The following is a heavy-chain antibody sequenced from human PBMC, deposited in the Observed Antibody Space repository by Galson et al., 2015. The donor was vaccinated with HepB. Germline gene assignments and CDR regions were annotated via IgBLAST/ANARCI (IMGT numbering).Heavy chain of an antibody. CDR3: AIRVTTLVPYGY. J-gene: IGHJ4*02. V-gene: IGHV3-7*01. CDR1: GFTFSSYW. D-gene: IGHD4-23*01. Sequence: SLRLSCAASGFTFSSYWMSWVRQAPGKGLEWVANIKQDGSEKYYVDSVKGRFTISRDNAKNSLYLQINSLRAEDTAVYYCAIRVTTLVPYGYWGQGTLVTVSS. CDR2: IKQDGSEK.